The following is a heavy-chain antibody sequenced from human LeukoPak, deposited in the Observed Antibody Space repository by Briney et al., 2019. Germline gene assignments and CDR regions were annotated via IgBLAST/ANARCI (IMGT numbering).Heavy chain of an antibody. D-gene: IGHD2-15*01. J-gene: IGHJ6*03. CDR3: VRGIVVVAQLGYYFYYMDV. V-gene: IGHV4-4*07. CDR2: IYTSGST. Sequence: SETLSLTCTVSGGSLSSYYWSWLRQPAGKGLEWIGRIYTSGSTNYNPSLKSRVTISVDTSKNQFSLKLSSVTAADTAVYYCVRGIVVVAQLGYYFYYMDVWGKGTTVTISS. CDR1: GGSLSSYY.